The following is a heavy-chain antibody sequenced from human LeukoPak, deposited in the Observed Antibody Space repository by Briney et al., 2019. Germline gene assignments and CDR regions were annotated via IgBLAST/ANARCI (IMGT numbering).Heavy chain of an antibody. CDR1: GFTFSSYG. Sequence: GGSLRLSCAASGFTFSSYGMHWVRQAPGKGLEWVAVISYDGSNKYYADSVKGRFTISRDNSKNTLYLQMNSLRAEDTAVYYRAKANGGGHYYYYGMDVWGQGTTVTVSS. D-gene: IGHD3-16*01. CDR3: AKANGGGHYYYYGMDV. J-gene: IGHJ6*02. CDR2: ISYDGSNK. V-gene: IGHV3-30*18.